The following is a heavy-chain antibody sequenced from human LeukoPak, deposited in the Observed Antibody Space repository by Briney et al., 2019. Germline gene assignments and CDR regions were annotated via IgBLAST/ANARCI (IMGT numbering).Heavy chain of an antibody. CDR3: ATVRSNWGRSGVY. CDR1: GGSISSSSYY. CDR2: IYYSGST. Sequence: SETLSLTCTVSGGSISSSSYYWGWICRPPGKGLEWLGSIYYSGSTYYNPSLKSRVTISVDTSKNQFSLKLSSVTAADTTVYYCATVRSNWGRSGVYWGQGTLVTVSS. V-gene: IGHV4-39*01. D-gene: IGHD7-27*01. J-gene: IGHJ4*02.